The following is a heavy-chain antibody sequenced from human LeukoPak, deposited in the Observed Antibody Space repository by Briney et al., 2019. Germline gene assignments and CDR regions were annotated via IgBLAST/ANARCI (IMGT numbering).Heavy chain of an antibody. CDR3: ARDPGWWGYFDY. CDR1: GGSISSYY. D-gene: IGHD2-8*02. CDR2: IYYSGST. Sequence: KPSETLSLTCTVSGGSISSYYWSWIRQPPGKGLEWIGYIYYSGSTNYNPSLKSRVTISVDTSKNQFSLKLSSVTAADTAVYYCARDPGWWGYFDYWGQGTLVTVPS. V-gene: IGHV4-59*01. J-gene: IGHJ4*02.